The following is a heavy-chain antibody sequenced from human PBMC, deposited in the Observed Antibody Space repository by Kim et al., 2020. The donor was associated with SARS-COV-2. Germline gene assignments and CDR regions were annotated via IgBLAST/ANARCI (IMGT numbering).Heavy chain of an antibody. Sequence: ASVKVSCKASGYTFTSYYMHWVRQAPGQGLEWMGIINPSGGSTSYAQKFQGRVTMTRDTSTSTVYMELSSLRSEDTAVYYCAKSMGDSSGYLFGYLGFDPWGQGTLVTVSS. CDR2: INPSGGST. D-gene: IGHD3-22*01. CDR3: AKSMGDSSGYLFGYLGFDP. CDR1: GYTFTSYY. V-gene: IGHV1-46*01. J-gene: IGHJ5*02.